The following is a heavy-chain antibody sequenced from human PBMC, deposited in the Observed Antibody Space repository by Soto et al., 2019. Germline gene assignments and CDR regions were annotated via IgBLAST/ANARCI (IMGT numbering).Heavy chain of an antibody. V-gene: IGHV4-59*08. CDR3: ARAGGGDRFGR. CDR2: IFSSEHF. Sequence: QVQLQESGPGLVQPSETLSLTCDGVSFGRYYWGWIRQPPGKGLEWLGYIFSSEHFKYSPSLKSRRPLAAAPSHIQLPLRLPSGRAQDRAVSYWARAGGGDRFGRCGQGSLVTVSS. CDR1: VSFGRYY. D-gene: IGHD2-21*01. J-gene: IGHJ4*02.